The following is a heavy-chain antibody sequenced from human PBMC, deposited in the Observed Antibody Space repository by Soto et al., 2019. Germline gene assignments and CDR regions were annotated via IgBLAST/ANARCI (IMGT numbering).Heavy chain of an antibody. J-gene: IGHJ4*02. Sequence: LQLQESGSGLVKPSQTLSLTCAVSGGSISSGGYSWSWIRQPPGKGLEWIGYIYHSGSTYYTPSLKSRVTISVDRSKNQFSLKLSSVTAADTAVYYCARGQVVAAQHWGQGTLVTVSS. D-gene: IGHD2-15*01. CDR3: ARGQVVAAQH. CDR1: GGSISSGGYS. CDR2: IYHSGST. V-gene: IGHV4-30-2*01.